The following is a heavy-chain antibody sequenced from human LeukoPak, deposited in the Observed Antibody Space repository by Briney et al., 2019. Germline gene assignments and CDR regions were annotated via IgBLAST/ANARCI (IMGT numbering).Heavy chain of an antibody. CDR3: ARAGMGAFDI. CDR1: GGTFSSNG. V-gene: IGHV1-69*13. J-gene: IGHJ3*02. CDR2: IIPIFGTT. D-gene: IGHD3-16*01. Sequence: GASVKVSCKSSGGTFSSNGISWLRQAPGQDLEWMGGIIPIFGTTDYAQKFQGRVTITADESTSTAYMELSSLRSEDTAVYYCARAGMGAFDIWGQGTMVTVSS.